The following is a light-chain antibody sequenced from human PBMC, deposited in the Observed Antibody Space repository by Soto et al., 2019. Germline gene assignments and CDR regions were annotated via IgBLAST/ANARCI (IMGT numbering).Light chain of an antibody. Sequence: EIVLTQSPGTLSLSPGERATLSCRASESLSSTFFGWYQQKAGQGPRLLISDAFTRATGIPDRFSGSGSVTHFTLTISRVEPEDAAVYYCQQYGNSPLTFGQGTRLEIK. CDR3: QQYGNSPLT. CDR1: ESLSSTF. J-gene: IGKJ5*01. V-gene: IGKV3-20*01. CDR2: DAF.